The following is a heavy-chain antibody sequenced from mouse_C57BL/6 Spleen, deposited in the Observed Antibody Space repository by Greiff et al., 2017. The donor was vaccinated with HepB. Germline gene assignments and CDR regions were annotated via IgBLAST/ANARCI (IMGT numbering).Heavy chain of an antibody. CDR2: IDPEDGDT. V-gene: IGHV14-1*01. D-gene: IGHD2-2*01. Sequence: EVQLQQSGAELVRPGASVKLSCTASGFNIKDYYMHWVKQRPEQGLEWIGRIDPEDGDTESAPKFQGKATMTADTSSNTAYLQLSSLTSEDTAVYYCTTWEGYDQGPFAYWGQGTLVTVSA. CDR1: GFNIKDYY. J-gene: IGHJ3*01. CDR3: TTWEGYDQGPFAY.